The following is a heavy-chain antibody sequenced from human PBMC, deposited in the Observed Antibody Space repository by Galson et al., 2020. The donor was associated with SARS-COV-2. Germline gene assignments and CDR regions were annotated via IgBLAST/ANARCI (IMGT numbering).Heavy chain of an antibody. Sequence: GESLKISCSASTFTFSTSSMHWVRQAPGKGLQYVSGIRSDGGGTNYADSVKDRFIISRDNSKNMLYLQMRSLRPEDTAIYYCVRKLHDAFDIWGQGTMVTVSS. CDR3: VRKLHDAFDI. D-gene: IGHD3-10*01. CDR2: IRSDGGGT. V-gene: IGHV3-64D*06. CDR1: TFTFSTSS. J-gene: IGHJ3*02.